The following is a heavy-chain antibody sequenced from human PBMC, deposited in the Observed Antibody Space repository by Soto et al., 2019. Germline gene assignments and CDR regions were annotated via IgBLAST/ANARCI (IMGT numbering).Heavy chain of an antibody. CDR3: AKGAGYCSGGSCLSWFDP. CDR1: GFTFSSYG. CDR2: LSYDGSNK. Sequence: QVQLVESGGGVVQPGRSLRLSCAASGFTFSSYGMHWVRQAPGKGLEWVAVLSYDGSNKYYADSVKGRFTISRDNSKNTLYLQMNSLRAEDTAVYYCAKGAGYCSGGSCLSWFDPWGQGTLVTVSS. D-gene: IGHD2-15*01. V-gene: IGHV3-30*18. J-gene: IGHJ5*02.